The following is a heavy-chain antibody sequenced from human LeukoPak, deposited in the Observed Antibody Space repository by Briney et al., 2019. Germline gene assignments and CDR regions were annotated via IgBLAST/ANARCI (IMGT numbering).Heavy chain of an antibody. Sequence: GASVKVSCKASGYTFTSYDINWVRQATGQGLEWMGWMNPDSGDTGYAQKFQGRVTMTRNTSISTTYMELSSLRSEDTAVYYCVRAEGETASGYYSGYWGQGTLVTVSS. CDR1: GYTFTSYD. V-gene: IGHV1-8*01. J-gene: IGHJ4*02. CDR2: MNPDSGDT. CDR3: VRAEGETASGYYSGY. D-gene: IGHD3-22*01.